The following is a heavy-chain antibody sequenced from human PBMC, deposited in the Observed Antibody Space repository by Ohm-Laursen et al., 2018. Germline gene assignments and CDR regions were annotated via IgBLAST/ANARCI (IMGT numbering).Heavy chain of an antibody. Sequence: ASVKVSCKTSGYTFTSYGISWVRQAPGQGLEWMGWISAYNGNTNYAQKLQGRVTMTTDTSTSTAYMELRSLRSDDTAVYYCASSAAMESWFDPWGQGTLVTVSS. V-gene: IGHV1-18*01. CDR3: ASSAAMESWFDP. CDR1: GYTFTSYG. J-gene: IGHJ5*02. D-gene: IGHD2-2*01. CDR2: ISAYNGNT.